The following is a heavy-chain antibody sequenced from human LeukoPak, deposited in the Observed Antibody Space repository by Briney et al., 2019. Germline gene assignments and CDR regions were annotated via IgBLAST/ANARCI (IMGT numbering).Heavy chain of an antibody. D-gene: IGHD4-17*01. V-gene: IGHV3-48*03. CDR2: ISAASTI. CDR3: AKRGVPYGDWAILDY. CDR1: GFTFSSYE. Sequence: PGGSLRLSCAASGFTFSSYEMNWVRQAPGKGLEWVSYISAASTIYYADSVKGRFTISRDNAENSLYLQMNSLRAEDTAVYYCAKRGVPYGDWAILDYWGQGTLVTVSS. J-gene: IGHJ4*02.